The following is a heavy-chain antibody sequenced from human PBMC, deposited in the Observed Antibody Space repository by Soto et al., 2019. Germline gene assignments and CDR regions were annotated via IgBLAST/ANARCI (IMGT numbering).Heavy chain of an antibody. CDR1: GFTFSNAW. CDR2: IKSKTDRGTT. J-gene: IGHJ4*02. D-gene: IGHD4-17*01. V-gene: IGHV3-15*07. Sequence: EVQLVESGGGLVKPGGSLRLSCAASGFTFSNAWMNWVRQAPGKGLEWVGRIKSKTDRGTTDYAAPVKGRFTISRDDSKNTLYLQMNSLKTEDTAVYYCTTDFRDYGDYRGLDGYWGQGTLVTVSS. CDR3: TTDFRDYGDYRGLDGY.